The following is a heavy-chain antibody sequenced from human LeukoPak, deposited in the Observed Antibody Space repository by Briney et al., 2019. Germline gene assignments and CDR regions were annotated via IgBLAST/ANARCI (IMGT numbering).Heavy chain of an antibody. CDR3: ARDSAAAGTLYFDS. J-gene: IGHJ4*02. CDR1: GFTFSSRA. Sequence: PGGSLRLSCAASGFTFSSRAMNWVRQAPGKGLEWVSYISSSTSSIYYADSVKGRFTISRDNAKNSLYLQMNSLRAEDTAAYYCARDSAAAGTLYFDSWGQGTLVTVSS. V-gene: IGHV3-48*01. CDR2: ISSSTSSI. D-gene: IGHD6-13*01.